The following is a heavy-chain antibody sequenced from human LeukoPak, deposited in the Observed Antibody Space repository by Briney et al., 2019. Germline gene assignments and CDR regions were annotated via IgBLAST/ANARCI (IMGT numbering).Heavy chain of an antibody. Sequence: SETLSLTCTVSGGSISSGSYYWSWIRQPAGKGLEWIGRIYTSGSTNYNPSLKSRVTISVDTSKNQFSLKLSSVTAADTAVYYCAGDYEGVDYWGQGTLVTVSS. D-gene: IGHD5-12*01. CDR1: GGSISSGSYY. CDR2: IYTSGST. V-gene: IGHV4-61*02. J-gene: IGHJ4*02. CDR3: AGDYEGVDY.